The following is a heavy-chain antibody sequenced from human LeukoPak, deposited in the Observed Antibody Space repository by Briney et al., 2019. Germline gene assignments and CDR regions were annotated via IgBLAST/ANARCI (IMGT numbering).Heavy chain of an antibody. J-gene: IGHJ3*02. CDR3: ARVSVSGAYEAYNAFDI. Sequence: ASVKVSCKASGGTFSNYAISWVRQAPGQGLEWMGWINPNSGGTNYAQKFQGWVTMTRDTSISTAYMELSRLTSDDTAVYYCARVSVSGAYEAYNAFDIWGQGTLVTVSS. D-gene: IGHD2-2*02. CDR1: GGTFSNYA. CDR2: INPNSGGT. V-gene: IGHV1-2*04.